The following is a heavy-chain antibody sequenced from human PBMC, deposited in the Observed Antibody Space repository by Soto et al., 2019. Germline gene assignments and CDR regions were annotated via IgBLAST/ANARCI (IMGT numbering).Heavy chain of an antibody. CDR1: GYTFIDYG. CDR2: IGFYHTHT. D-gene: IGHD3-22*01. Sequence: QIQMVQSGAELKEPGASVKVSCKTSGYTFIDYGIDWVRQAPGQDLQWMGWIGFYHTHTKYTPRFQGRVTITSDPSTRTFSMELRILRSDDTATYYCVIHDIRLSLDHWGPGTRITVSS. CDR3: VIHDIRLSLDH. V-gene: IGHV1-18*04. J-gene: IGHJ4*02.